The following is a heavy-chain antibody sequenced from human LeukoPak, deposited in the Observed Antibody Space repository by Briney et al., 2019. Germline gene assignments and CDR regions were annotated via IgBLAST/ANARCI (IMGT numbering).Heavy chain of an antibody. V-gene: IGHV3-48*01. Sequence: GGSLRLSCAASGFTFSSYSMNWVRQAPGKGLEWVSYISSSSSTIYYADSVKGRFTISRDNAKNSLYLQMNSLRAEDTAVYYCARMEWGGPFDYWGQGTLVTVSS. D-gene: IGHD3-3*01. CDR1: GFTFSSYS. CDR3: ARMEWGGPFDY. CDR2: ISSSSSTI. J-gene: IGHJ4*02.